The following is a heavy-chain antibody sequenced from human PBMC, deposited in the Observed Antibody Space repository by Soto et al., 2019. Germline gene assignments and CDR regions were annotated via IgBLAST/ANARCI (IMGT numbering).Heavy chain of an antibody. V-gene: IGHV1-3*01. CDR1: GYTFTSFA. D-gene: IGHD2-15*01. CDR3: ARILGYCSGGSCDY. Sequence: QVQLVQSGAEVKKPGASVKVSCKASGYTFTSFALHWVRQAPGQMLEWMGWINAGNGNTKYSQIFQGRVTITRDTSASTAYMELSSLRSEDTAVYYCARILGYCSGGSCDYWGQGTLVTVSS. CDR2: INAGNGNT. J-gene: IGHJ4*02.